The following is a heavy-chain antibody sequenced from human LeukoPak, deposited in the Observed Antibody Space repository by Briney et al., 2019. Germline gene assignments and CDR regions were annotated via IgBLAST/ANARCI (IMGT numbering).Heavy chain of an antibody. J-gene: IGHJ4*02. V-gene: IGHV3-30*02. D-gene: IGHD5-24*01. CDR1: GFTFSSYG. CDR2: IRYDGSNK. CDR3: AKDRPYATLGIPRSLDY. Sequence: PGGSLRLSCAASGFTFSSYGKHWVRQAPGEGLEWVAFIRYDGSNKYYADSVKGRFTISRDNSKNTLYLQMNSLRAEDTAVYYCAKDRPYATLGIPRSLDYWGQRTLVTVSS.